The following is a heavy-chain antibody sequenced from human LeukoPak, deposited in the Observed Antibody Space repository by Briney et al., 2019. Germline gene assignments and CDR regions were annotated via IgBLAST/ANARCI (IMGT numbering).Heavy chain of an antibody. Sequence: SETLSLTCAVYGGSFSGYYWGWIRQPPGKGLEWIGSIYYSGSTYYNPSLKSRVTISVDTSKNQFSLKLSSVTAADTAVYYCARVGPLMVRGVWFDPWGQGTLVTVSS. V-gene: IGHV4-34*01. CDR1: GGSFSGYY. D-gene: IGHD3-10*01. CDR2: IYYSGST. J-gene: IGHJ5*02. CDR3: ARVGPLMVRGVWFDP.